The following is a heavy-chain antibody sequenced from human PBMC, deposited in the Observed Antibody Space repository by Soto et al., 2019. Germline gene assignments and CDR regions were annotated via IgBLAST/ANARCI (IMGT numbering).Heavy chain of an antibody. V-gene: IGHV3-15*01. J-gene: IGHJ4*02. CDR1: GFTFSYAW. CDR2: IRSRTDGGTT. Sequence: GGSLRLSCAASGFTFSYAWMNWVRQAPGKGLEWVGRIRSRTDGGTTDYAAPVKGRFTISRDDSKTTLYLHMNSLKTEDTAVYHCITNPDTYYYDSSGYYWGQGTLVTVSS. D-gene: IGHD3-22*01. CDR3: ITNPDTYYYDSSGYY.